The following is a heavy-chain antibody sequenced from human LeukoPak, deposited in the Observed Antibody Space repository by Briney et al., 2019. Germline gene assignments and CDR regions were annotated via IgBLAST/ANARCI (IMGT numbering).Heavy chain of an antibody. D-gene: IGHD4/OR15-4a*01. J-gene: IGHJ4*02. CDR3: ARRAGAYSPPYDY. CDR2: IYSDNT. V-gene: IGHV3-53*01. Sequence: GGSLRLSCTVSGFTVSSNSMSWVRQAPGKGLEWVSFIYSDNTHYSDSVKGRFTISRDNSKNTLYLKMNSVRAAETAVYYCARRAGAYSPPYDYWGQGTLVTVSS. CDR1: GFTVSSNS.